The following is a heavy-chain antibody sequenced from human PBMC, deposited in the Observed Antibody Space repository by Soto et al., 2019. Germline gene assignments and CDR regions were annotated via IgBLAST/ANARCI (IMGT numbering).Heavy chain of an antibody. CDR2: ISGSGGST. J-gene: IGHJ4*02. D-gene: IGHD6-19*01. CDR1: GFTFSSYA. CDR3: AKSGGWYAHSFFDY. Sequence: GSLRLSCAASGFTFSSYAMSWVRRAPGKGLEWVSAISGSGGSTYYADSVKGRFTISRDNSKNTLYLQMNSLRAEDKAVYYCAKSGGWYAHSFFDYCGQGTLVTVSS. V-gene: IGHV3-23*01.